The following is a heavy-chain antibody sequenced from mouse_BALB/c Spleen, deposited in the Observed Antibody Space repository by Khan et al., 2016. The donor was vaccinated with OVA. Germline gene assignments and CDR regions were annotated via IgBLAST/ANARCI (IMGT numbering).Heavy chain of an antibody. CDR1: GFSLTNYG. CDR2: IWSDGST. D-gene: IGHD2-4*01. CDR3: ARQPYYHYNILDY. Sequence: QVQLQQSGPGLAAPSQSLSITCTISGFSLTNYGVHRVRQPPGKGLEWLVVIWSDGSTTYNSAIKSRLTITRDNSQSQVFLKMNSLQTDDTAIYFCARQPYYHYNILDYWGQGTSVTVSS. V-gene: IGHV2-6-1*01. J-gene: IGHJ4*01.